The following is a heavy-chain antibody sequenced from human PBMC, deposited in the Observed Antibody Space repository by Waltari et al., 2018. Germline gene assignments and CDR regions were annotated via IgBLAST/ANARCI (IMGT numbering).Heavy chain of an antibody. CDR3: ARHVVLHYFDY. J-gene: IGHJ4*02. V-gene: IGHV4-38-2*01. CDR2: IYHSGGT. Sequence: QVQLQESGPGLVKPSETLSLTCAVSGYSISSGYYWGWIRQPPGKGLAWIGSIYHSGGTYSNPSLKSRVTIAVDTSKTQFSLKLSSVTAADTAVYYCARHVVLHYFDYWGQGTLVTVSS. CDR1: GYSISSGYY. D-gene: IGHD3-16*01.